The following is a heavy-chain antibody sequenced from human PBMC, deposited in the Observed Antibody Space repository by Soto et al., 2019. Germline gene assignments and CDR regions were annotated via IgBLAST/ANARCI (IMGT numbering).Heavy chain of an antibody. CDR3: ARTKVTTFYYGMDV. J-gene: IGHJ6*02. D-gene: IGHD4-4*01. CDR1: GFTFSDHH. CDR2: ISSSGSLI. V-gene: IGHV3-11*01. Sequence: QVQLVESGRGLVKPGGTLRLSCAASGFTFSDHHLNWIRQTPGKGLEWLSDISSSGSLIYYADSVKGRFTISRDNAKKLLYLQMNSLRAEDTAVYYCARTKVTTFYYGMDVWGQGTTVTVTS.